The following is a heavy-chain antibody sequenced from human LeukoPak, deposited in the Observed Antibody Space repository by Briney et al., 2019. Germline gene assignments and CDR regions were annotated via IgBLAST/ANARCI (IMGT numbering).Heavy chain of an antibody. CDR3: ARYCSSTNCYKGGFDP. J-gene: IGHJ5*02. CDR2: IYYSGST. Sequence: PSETLSLTCTVSGGSISSGGYYWSWIRQHPGKGLEWIGYIYYSGSTYSNPSLKSRVTISVDTSKNQFSLNLSPVTAAGTAVYYCARYCSSTNCYKGGFDPWGQGTLVTVSS. V-gene: IGHV4-31*03. D-gene: IGHD2-2*02. CDR1: GGSISSGGYY.